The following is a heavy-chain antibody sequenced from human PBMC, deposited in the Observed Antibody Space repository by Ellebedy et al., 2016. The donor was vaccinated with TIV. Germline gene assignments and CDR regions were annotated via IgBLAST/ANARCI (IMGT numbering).Heavy chain of an antibody. J-gene: IGHJ5*02. V-gene: IGHV7-4-1*02. CDR1: GYTFTSYA. Sequence: AASVKVSCKASGYTFTSYAMNWVRQAPGQGLEWMGWINTNTGNPTYAQGFTGRFVFSLDTSLSTEYLQISSLKAEDTAVYYCARSLRGSYYGDWFDPWGQGTLVTVSS. CDR3: ARSLRGSYYGDWFDP. CDR2: INTNTGNP. D-gene: IGHD1-26*01.